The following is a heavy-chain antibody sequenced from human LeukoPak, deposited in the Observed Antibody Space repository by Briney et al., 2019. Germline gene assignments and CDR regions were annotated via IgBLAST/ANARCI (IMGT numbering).Heavy chain of an antibody. V-gene: IGHV3-23*01. CDR1: GFTFSSYW. Sequence: GGSLRLSCAASGFTFSSYWMSWVRQAPGKGLEWASAISGSGGSTYYADSVKGRFTISRDNSKNTLYLQMNSLRAEDTAVYYCAKGRYHYYFDYWGQGTLVTVSS. CDR3: AKGRYHYYFDY. CDR2: ISGSGGST. J-gene: IGHJ4*02. D-gene: IGHD1-14*01.